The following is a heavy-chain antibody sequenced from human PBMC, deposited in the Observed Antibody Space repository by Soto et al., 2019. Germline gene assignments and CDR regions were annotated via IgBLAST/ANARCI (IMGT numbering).Heavy chain of an antibody. CDR2: IDPSDSYT. D-gene: IGHD4-4*01. J-gene: IGHJ4*02. Sequence: PGESLKISCKGSGYSFTSYWISWVRQMPGKGLEWMGRIDPSDSYTNYSPSFQGHVTISADKSISTAYLQWSSLKASDTAMYYCARHASIEMATITRTLDYWGQGTLVTVSS. CDR1: GYSFTSYW. CDR3: ARHASIEMATITRTLDY. V-gene: IGHV5-10-1*01.